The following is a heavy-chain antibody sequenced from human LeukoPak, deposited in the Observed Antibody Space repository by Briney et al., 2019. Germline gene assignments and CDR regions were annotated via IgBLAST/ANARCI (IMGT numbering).Heavy chain of an antibody. V-gene: IGHV4-39*01. CDR1: GGSISSSSYY. D-gene: IGHD6-19*01. CDR2: IYYSGST. Sequence: KTSETLSLTCTVSGGSISSSSYYWGWIRQPPGKGLEWIGSIYYSGSTYYNPSLKSRVTISVDTSKNQFSLKLSSVTAADTAVYYCARKGLNRVVAVAGTGGGSFDYWGQGTLVTVSS. CDR3: ARKGLNRVVAVAGTGGGSFDY. J-gene: IGHJ4*02.